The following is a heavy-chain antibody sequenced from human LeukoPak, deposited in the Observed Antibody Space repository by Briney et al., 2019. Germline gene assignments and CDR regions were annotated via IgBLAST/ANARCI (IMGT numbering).Heavy chain of an antibody. V-gene: IGHV4-59*01. Sequence: SETLSLTCTVSGGSISSYYLSWIRQPPGKGLEWIGYIHSSGSTNYNPSLKSRVTISVEKSKNQFSLKLSSATDSCATVNDYSRNCEWRCLYFDYWGHGTLVTVSS. D-gene: IGHD3-16*01. CDR2: IHSSGST. J-gene: IGHJ4*01. CDR1: GGSISSYY. CDR3: SRNCEWRCLYFDY.